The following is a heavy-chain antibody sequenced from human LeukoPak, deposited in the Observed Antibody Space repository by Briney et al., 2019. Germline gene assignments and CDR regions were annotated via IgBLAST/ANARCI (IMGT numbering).Heavy chain of an antibody. V-gene: IGHV1-2*02. J-gene: IGHJ6*03. CDR3: ARVGGRRFLEWFPAFYYMDV. CDR2: INPNSGGT. Sequence: ASVKVSCKASGYTFTGYYMHWVRQAPGQGLEWMGWINPNSGGTNYAQKFQGRVTMTRDTSISTAYMGLSRLRSDDTAVYYCARVGGRRFLEWFPAFYYMDVWGKGTTVTVSS. CDR1: GYTFTGYY. D-gene: IGHD3-3*01.